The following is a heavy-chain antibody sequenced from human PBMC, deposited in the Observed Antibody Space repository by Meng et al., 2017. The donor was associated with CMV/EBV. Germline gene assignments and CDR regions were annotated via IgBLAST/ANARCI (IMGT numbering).Heavy chain of an antibody. D-gene: IGHD6-19*01. Sequence: QGQLVQSGAEMKKPGASVKVSCTTSGFTFSDYYIHWVRQAPGQGLEWMGWVNSNNDATNYARKFQGRVSMTRDTSISTAHMELSRLMSDDTAVHYCVRSSGWSLFDYWGQGTLVTVSS. CDR1: GFTFSDYY. V-gene: IGHV1-2*02. CDR2: VNSNNDAT. CDR3: VRSSGWSLFDY. J-gene: IGHJ4*02.